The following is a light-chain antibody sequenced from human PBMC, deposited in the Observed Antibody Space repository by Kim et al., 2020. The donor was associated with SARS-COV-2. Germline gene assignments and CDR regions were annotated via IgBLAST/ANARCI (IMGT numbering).Light chain of an antibody. CDR2: KAS. J-gene: IGKJ1*01. Sequence: SAAVDNIFTITRRASQSISSWSAWYQQKPGKAPKLLNYKASILESAVPSWFSGSGSETEFPLTISSLQPDDVATYYCQQYNSYWTFGQGTKVDIK. V-gene: IGKV1-5*03. CDR3: QQYNSYWT. CDR1: QSISSW.